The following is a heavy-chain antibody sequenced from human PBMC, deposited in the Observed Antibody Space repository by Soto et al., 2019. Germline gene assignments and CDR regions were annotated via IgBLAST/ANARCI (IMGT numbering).Heavy chain of an antibody. J-gene: IGHJ3*02. CDR1: GYTFTSYD. CDR3: ASRYYYGSGSYYSGTDAFDI. V-gene: IGHV1-8*01. Sequence: QVPLVQSGAEVKKPGASVKVSCKASGYTFTSYDINWVRQATGQGLEWMGWMNPNSGNTGYAQKFQGRVTMTRNTYIRTAYMELSSLRSEDTAVYYCASRYYYGSGSYYSGTDAFDIWGQGTMVTVSS. CDR2: MNPNSGNT. D-gene: IGHD3-10*01.